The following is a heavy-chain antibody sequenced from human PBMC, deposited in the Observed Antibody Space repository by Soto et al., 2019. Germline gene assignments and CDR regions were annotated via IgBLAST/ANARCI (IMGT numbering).Heavy chain of an antibody. V-gene: IGHV3-74*01. D-gene: IGHD6-13*01. CDR1: GFTFSSYW. CDR3: ACGIAAAEVVFDY. Sequence: GSLRLSFAASGFTFSSYWMHWVRQAPGKGLVWVSRVNSDGSSTSYADSVKGRFTISRDNAKNTLYLQMNSLRAEDTAVYYCACGIAAAEVVFDYWGQGTLVTVSS. J-gene: IGHJ4*02. CDR2: VNSDGSST.